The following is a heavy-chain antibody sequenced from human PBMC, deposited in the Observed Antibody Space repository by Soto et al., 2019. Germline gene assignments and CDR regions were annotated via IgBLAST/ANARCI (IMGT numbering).Heavy chain of an antibody. CDR2: ILYYGTKK. CDR3: ARDNPPFYDFRSRLRSYVVEYFDS. D-gene: IGHD3-3*01. CDR1: GFMFNSYV. V-gene: IGHV3-30*04. Sequence: PGGSPRLSCAAPGFMFNSYVIHWGRRGPGKGVGGGGFILYYGTKKDYADSVKGRFIISRDNSEETSYLQMNSLRPEDSGVYYCARDNPPFYDFRSRLRSYVVEYFDSWGQGTVVTVSS. J-gene: IGHJ4*02.